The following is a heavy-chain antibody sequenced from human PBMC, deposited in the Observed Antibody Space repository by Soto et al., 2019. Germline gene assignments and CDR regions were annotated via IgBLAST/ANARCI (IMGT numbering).Heavy chain of an antibody. D-gene: IGHD6-13*01. Sequence: GESLKISCKASGYSFTTYWIGWVRQMPGKGLEWMGIVYPGDSDTRYSPSFQGQVTISADKSISTAYLQWSSLKASDSAMFYCARKDIAGNSVDFWGQGTLVTVSS. CDR3: ARKDIAGNSVDF. CDR2: VYPGDSDT. J-gene: IGHJ4*02. CDR1: GYSFTTYW. V-gene: IGHV5-51*01.